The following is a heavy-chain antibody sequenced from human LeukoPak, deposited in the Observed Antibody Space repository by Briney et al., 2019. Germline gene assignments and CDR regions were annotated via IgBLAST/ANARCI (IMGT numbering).Heavy chain of an antibody. CDR1: GGSMTGYY. Sequence: SETLSLTCTVSGGSMTGYYWSWIRQPPGKGLEWIGYIYYSGSTSYNPSLKSRVTMSVDTSKNQFSLRLSSVTAADTAVYYCARDGLDYYDSSGYTSSRGLGIWGQGTMVTVSS. D-gene: IGHD3-22*01. J-gene: IGHJ3*02. V-gene: IGHV4-59*12. CDR3: ARDGLDYYDSSGYTSSRGLGI. CDR2: IYYSGST.